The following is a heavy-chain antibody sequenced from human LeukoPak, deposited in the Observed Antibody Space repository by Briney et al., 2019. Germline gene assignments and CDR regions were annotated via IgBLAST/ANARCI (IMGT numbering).Heavy chain of an antibody. CDR1: GFTVSSNY. D-gene: IGHD7-27*01. CDR2: IYSGGST. CDR3: ARGSWVDAFDI. J-gene: IGHJ3*02. V-gene: IGHV3-53*04. Sequence: GGSLRLSCAASGFTVSSNYMSWLRQAPGKGLEWVSVIYSGGSTYYADSVKGRFTISRHNSKNPLYLQMNSLRAEDTAVYYCARGSWVDAFDIWGQGTMVTVSS.